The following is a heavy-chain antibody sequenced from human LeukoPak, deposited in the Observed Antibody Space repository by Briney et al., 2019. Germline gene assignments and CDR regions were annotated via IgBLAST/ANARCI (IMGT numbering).Heavy chain of an antibody. V-gene: IGHV3-23*01. D-gene: IGHD3-22*01. CDR3: AKDLGAVVVVILDAFDI. Sequence: GGSLRLSCAASGFTFSSYGMSWVRQAPGKGLEWVSAISGSGGSTYYADSVKGRSTISRDNSKNTLYLQMNSLRAEDTAVYYCAKDLGAVVVVILDAFDIWGQGTMVTVSS. CDR2: ISGSGGST. J-gene: IGHJ3*02. CDR1: GFTFSSYG.